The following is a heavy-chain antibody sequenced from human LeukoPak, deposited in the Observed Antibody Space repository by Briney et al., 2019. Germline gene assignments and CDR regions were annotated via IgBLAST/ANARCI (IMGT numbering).Heavy chain of an antibody. V-gene: IGHV3-23*01. J-gene: IGHJ6*02. D-gene: IGHD3-10*01. Sequence: GGSLRLSCAASGFTFSNNAMSWVRQAPGKGLEWVSATSTSGGSAYYADSVKGRFTISRDNSKNTLYLQMDSLRAEDTAVYYCAKDIWSDYYYYYGMDVWGQGTTVTVSS. CDR3: AKDIWSDYYYYYGMDV. CDR2: TSTSGGSA. CDR1: GFTFSNNA.